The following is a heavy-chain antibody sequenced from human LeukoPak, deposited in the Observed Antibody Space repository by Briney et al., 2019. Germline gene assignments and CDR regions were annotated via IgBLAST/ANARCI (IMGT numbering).Heavy chain of an antibody. CDR2: IYPGDSDT. J-gene: IGHJ5*02. Sequence: GESLKISCKGSGYSFTNYWIGWVRQMPGEGLEWMGIIYPGDSDTRYSPSFQGQVTMSADKSISTAYLQWSSLKASDTAMYYCARSVMARGVYWFDPWGQGTLVIVSS. CDR3: ARSVMARGVYWFDP. CDR1: GYSFTNYW. V-gene: IGHV5-51*01. D-gene: IGHD3-10*01.